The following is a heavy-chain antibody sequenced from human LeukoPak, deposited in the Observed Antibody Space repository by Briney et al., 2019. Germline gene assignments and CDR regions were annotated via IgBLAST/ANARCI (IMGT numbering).Heavy chain of an antibody. J-gene: IGHJ5*02. Sequence: PGGSLRLFYAASGFTFSNAWMSWVRQAPAKGLEWVGRIKSKTDGGTTDYAAPVKDRFSISRDDSKNTLYLQMNSLKTEDTAVYYCTTEEWLRGFDPWGQGTLVTVSS. CDR3: TTEEWLRGFDP. V-gene: IGHV3-15*01. CDR1: GFTFSNAW. D-gene: IGHD3-3*01. CDR2: IKSKTDGGTT.